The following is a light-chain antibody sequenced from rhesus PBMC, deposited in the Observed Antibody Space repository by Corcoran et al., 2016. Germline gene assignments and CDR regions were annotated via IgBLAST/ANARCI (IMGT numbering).Light chain of an antibody. CDR1: QSVSSS. Sequence: EIVMTQSPATLSLSPGERATLSCRASQSVSSSLAWYQQKPGRSPELLIYRASRRAPGIPDRFRGKGSGTDFTLTTRSLEPEDVAVYYCLQHNNWPHSFGQGTKVEIK. CDR3: LQHNNWPHS. V-gene: IGKV3-24*01. J-gene: IGKJ2*01. CDR2: RAS.